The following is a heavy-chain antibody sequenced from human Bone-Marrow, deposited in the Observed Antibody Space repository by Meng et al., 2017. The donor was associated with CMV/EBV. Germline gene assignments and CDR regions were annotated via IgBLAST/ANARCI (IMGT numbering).Heavy chain of an antibody. CDR2: IIPIFGTA. CDR3: ARDRESSSWYRGAFEI. Sequence: SVKVSCKASGGTFSSYAISWVRQAPGQGLEWMGGIIPIFGTANYAQKFQGRVTITTDESTSTAYMELSSLRSEDTAVYYCARDRESSSWYRGAFEIWGQGTMVTVSS. D-gene: IGHD6-13*01. CDR1: GGTFSSYA. V-gene: IGHV1-69*05. J-gene: IGHJ3*02.